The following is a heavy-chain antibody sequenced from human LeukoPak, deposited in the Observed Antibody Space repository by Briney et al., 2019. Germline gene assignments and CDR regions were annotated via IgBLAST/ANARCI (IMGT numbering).Heavy chain of an antibody. D-gene: IGHD5-12*01. V-gene: IGHV3-21*01. J-gene: IGHJ6*02. CDR3: ARGLYSGYDSRNLDYYYYYYGMDV. Sequence: GGSLRLSCAASGFTFSSYSMNWVRQAPGKGLEWVSSISSSSSYIYYADSVKGRFTISGDNAKNSLYLQMNSLRAEDTAVYYCARGLYSGYDSRNLDYYYYYYGMDVWGQGTTVTVSS. CDR2: ISSSSSYI. CDR1: GFTFSSYS.